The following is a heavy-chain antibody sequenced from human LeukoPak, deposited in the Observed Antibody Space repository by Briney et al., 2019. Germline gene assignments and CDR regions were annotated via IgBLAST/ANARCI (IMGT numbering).Heavy chain of an antibody. Sequence: SEPLSLPCNLSGASISSYYWTWIPEPPGKGLDWIGYVYYSGSTNYNPSLKSRVTVSVDTSQNQFSLKLSSVTAADTAVYYCATRYYDILTGYYYFDYWGQGTLVTVSS. D-gene: IGHD3-9*01. CDR3: ATRYYDILTGYYYFDY. CDR2: VYYSGST. CDR1: GASISSYY. V-gene: IGHV4-59*08. J-gene: IGHJ4*02.